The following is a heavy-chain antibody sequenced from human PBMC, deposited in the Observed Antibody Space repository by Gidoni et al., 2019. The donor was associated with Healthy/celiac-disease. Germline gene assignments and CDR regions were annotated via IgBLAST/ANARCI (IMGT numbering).Heavy chain of an antibody. V-gene: IGHV3-21*01. CDR3: ARDGEYSSSSGFDY. CDR1: GFTFSSYS. D-gene: IGHD6-6*01. J-gene: IGHJ4*02. Sequence: EVQLVESGGGLVKPGGSLRLSCAASGFTFSSYSMNWVRQAPGKGLEWVSSISSSSSYIYYADSVKGRFTISRDNAKNSLYLQMNSLRAEDTAVYYCARDGEYSSSSGFDYWGQGTLVTVSA. CDR2: ISSSSSYI.